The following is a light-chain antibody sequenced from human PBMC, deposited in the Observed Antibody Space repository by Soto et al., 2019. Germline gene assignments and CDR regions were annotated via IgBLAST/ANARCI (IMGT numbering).Light chain of an antibody. CDR2: AAS. J-gene: IGKJ5*01. CDR1: QNTSVY. Sequence: EIVLTQSPATLSLSPGERATLSCRARQNTSVYLAWYRQTAGQAPRLLTHAASNRATGMPARFSGSGSGTDFTLTIRSLEPEAFAVYYCQQRNNWPPGITVGPGTRLEIK. CDR3: QQRNNWPPGIT. V-gene: IGKV3-11*01.